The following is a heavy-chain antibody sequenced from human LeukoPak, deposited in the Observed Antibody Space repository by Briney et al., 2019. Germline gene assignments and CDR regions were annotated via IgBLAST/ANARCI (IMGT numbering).Heavy chain of an antibody. CDR1: GGSISNENW. CDR3: AGSPIGYGMDV. J-gene: IGHJ6*02. Sequence: SETLSLTCAVSGGSISNENWWGWVRRPPGKGLEWIGEVYHSGSTNYIPSLKSRVTISVDKSKNQFSLKLTSVTAADTAVYYCAGSPIGYGMDVWGQGTTVTVSS. V-gene: IGHV4-4*02. CDR2: VYHSGST.